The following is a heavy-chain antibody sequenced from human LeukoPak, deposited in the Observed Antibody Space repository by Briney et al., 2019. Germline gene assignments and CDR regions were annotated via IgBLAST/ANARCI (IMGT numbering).Heavy chain of an antibody. CDR1: GGSISSYY. V-gene: IGHV4-59*08. CDR2: IYYSGST. J-gene: IGHJ3*02. CDR3: ARRITMVRGVNFAFDI. D-gene: IGHD3-10*01. Sequence: PSETLSLTCTVSGGSISSYYWSWIRQPPGKGLEWIGYIYYSGSTNYNPSLKSRVTISVDTSKNQFSLKLSSVTAADTAEYYCARRITMVRGVNFAFDIWGQGTMVTVSS.